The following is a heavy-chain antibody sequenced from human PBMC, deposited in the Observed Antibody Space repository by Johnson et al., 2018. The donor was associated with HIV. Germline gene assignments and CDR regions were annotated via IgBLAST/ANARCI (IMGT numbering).Heavy chain of an antibody. CDR1: GFTFSNYW. CDR2: IKQDGSEE. D-gene: IGHD2-15*01. J-gene: IGHJ3*01. V-gene: IGHV3-7*01. Sequence: VQLVESGGGLVQPGGSLSLSCEGSGFTFSNYWMNWVRQAPGTGLEWVAYIKQDGSEESYVESVKGRLTISRDNAKNSVFLQMNSLRAEDTAVYYCARDPWYCRGGNCFLNAFDVWGQGTMVTVSS. CDR3: ARDPWYCRGGNCFLNAFDV.